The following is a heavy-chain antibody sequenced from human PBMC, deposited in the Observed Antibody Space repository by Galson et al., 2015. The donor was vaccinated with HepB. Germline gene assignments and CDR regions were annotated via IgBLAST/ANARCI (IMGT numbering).Heavy chain of an antibody. J-gene: IGHJ3*02. CDR3: ARVRGSFTATDAFDI. Sequence: CAISGDSVSSKSAAWNWIRQSPSRGLEWLGRTYYRSKWNNDYAVSVQSRITINPDTSKNQFSLQLNSVTPEDTAVYYCARVRGSFTATDAFDIWGQGTMVNVSS. V-gene: IGHV6-1*01. CDR1: GDSVSSKSAA. CDR2: TYYRSKWNN. D-gene: IGHD1-26*01.